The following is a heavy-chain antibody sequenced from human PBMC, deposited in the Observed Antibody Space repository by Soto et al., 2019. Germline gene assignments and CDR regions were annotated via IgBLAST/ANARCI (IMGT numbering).Heavy chain of an antibody. J-gene: IGHJ4*02. Sequence: HPGGSLRLSCAASGFTFSSYAMSWVRQAPGKGLEWVSAISGSGGSTYYADSVKGRFTISRDNSKNTLYLQMNSLRAEDTAVYYFAKDFLPVAGSKVRFDYWGQGTLVTVSS. D-gene: IGHD6-19*01. CDR1: GFTFSSYA. CDR3: AKDFLPVAGSKVRFDY. CDR2: ISGSGGST. V-gene: IGHV3-23*01.